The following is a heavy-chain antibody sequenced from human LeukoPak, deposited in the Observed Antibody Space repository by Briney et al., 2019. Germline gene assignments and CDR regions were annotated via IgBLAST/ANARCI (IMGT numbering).Heavy chain of an antibody. CDR1: GFNVRDNF. Sequence: AGGSLRLSCVASGFNVRDNFMIWVRQAPGKGLEWVSIVFASGGSFHADSVKGRFTGFRDNSKNTVFLQMNNLRVEDTGVYYCARRHDYWGQETLVTVSP. CDR2: VFASGGS. V-gene: IGHV3-53*01. CDR3: ARRHDY. J-gene: IGHJ4*02.